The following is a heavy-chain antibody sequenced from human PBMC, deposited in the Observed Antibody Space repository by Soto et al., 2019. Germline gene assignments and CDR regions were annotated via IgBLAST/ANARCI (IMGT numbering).Heavy chain of an antibody. J-gene: IGHJ5*02. Sequence: GSLRLSCAASGFTFSSYWMSWVRQAPGKGLEWVANIKQDGSEKYYVDSVKGRFTISRDNAKNSLYLQMNSLRAEDTAVYYCARALLNWNYGRRFDPWGQGTLVTVSS. V-gene: IGHV3-7*04. CDR2: IKQDGSEK. CDR1: GFTFSSYW. CDR3: ARALLNWNYGRRFDP. D-gene: IGHD1-7*01.